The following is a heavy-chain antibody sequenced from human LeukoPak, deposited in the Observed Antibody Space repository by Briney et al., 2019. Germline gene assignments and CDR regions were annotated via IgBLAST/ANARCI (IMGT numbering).Heavy chain of an antibody. J-gene: IGHJ6*02. CDR2: ISGDGGST. CDR1: GFTFDDYA. Sequence: GGSLRLSCAASGFTFDDYAMHWVRQAPGKGLEWVSLISGDGGSTYYADSVKGRFTISRDNSKNSLYLQMNSLRAEDTALYYCAGGYSSGWYITLKYGTDVWGQGTTVTVSS. CDR3: AGGYSSGWYITLKYGTDV. D-gene: IGHD6-19*01. V-gene: IGHV3-43*02.